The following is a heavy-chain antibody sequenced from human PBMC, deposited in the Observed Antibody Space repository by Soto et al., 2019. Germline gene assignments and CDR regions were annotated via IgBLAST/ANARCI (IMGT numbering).Heavy chain of an antibody. CDR2: IKQGGSEK. D-gene: IGHD3-3*01. CDR1: GFTFSSYW. J-gene: IGHJ4*02. CDR3: ARGMYYDFWSGYTKLFDY. Sequence: PGGSLRLSCAASGFTFSSYWMSWVRQAPGKGLEWVANIKQGGSEKYYVDSVKGRFTISRDNAKNSLYLQMNSLRAEDTAVYYCARGMYYDFWSGYTKLFDYWGQGTLVTVSS. V-gene: IGHV3-7*01.